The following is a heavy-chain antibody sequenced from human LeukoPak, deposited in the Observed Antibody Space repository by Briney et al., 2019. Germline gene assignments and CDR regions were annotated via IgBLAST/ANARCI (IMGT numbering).Heavy chain of an antibody. CDR3: ARCFLRGYSYGDFDY. CDR2: IIPIFGTA. Sequence: ASVKVSCKASGYTFTSYAMNWVRQAPGQGLEWMGGIIPIFGTANYAQKFQGRVTITADKSTSTAYMELSGLRSEDTAVYYCARCFLRGYSYGDFDYWGQGTLVTVSS. D-gene: IGHD5-18*01. CDR1: GYTFTSYA. V-gene: IGHV1-69*06. J-gene: IGHJ4*02.